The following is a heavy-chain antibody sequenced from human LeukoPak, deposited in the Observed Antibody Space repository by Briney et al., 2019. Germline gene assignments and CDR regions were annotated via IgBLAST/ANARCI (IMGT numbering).Heavy chain of an antibody. J-gene: IGHJ4*02. CDR2: ISYSGTT. CDR3: ARAFYSSGYYYNY. D-gene: IGHD3-22*01. CDR1: GGSISSGDYY. Sequence: SETLSLTCAVSGGSISSGDYYWSWIRLPPGKGLEWIRYISYSGTTYYNPSLKSRVTISVDTSKNQFSLKLSSVTAADTAVYYCARAFYSSGYYYNYWGQGTLVTVSS. V-gene: IGHV4-30-4*08.